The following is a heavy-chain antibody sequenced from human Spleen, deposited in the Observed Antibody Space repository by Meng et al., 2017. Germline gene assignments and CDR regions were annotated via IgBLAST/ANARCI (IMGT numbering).Heavy chain of an antibody. CDR3: ARDHYYDSSGYYPTYFDY. D-gene: IGHD3-22*01. J-gene: IGHJ4*02. V-gene: IGHV1-69*06. CDR1: GYTFTSYA. Sequence: SVKVSCKASGYTFTSYAMNWVRQAPGQGLEWMGGINAVFGTTNYAQKFQGRVTITADKSTSTAYMELSSLRSEDTAVYYCARDHYYDSSGYYPTYFDYWGQGTLVTVSS. CDR2: INAVFGTT.